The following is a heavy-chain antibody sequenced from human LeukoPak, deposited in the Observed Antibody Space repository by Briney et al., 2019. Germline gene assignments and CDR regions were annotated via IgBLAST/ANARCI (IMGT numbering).Heavy chain of an antibody. V-gene: IGHV3-7*05. D-gene: IGHD3-22*01. CDR1: GFTFSSYW. CDR3: AKDHYDSSGYYPRY. Sequence: PGGSLRLSCAASGFTFSSYWMSWVRQAPGKGLEWVANIKQDGSEKYYVDSVKGRFTISRDNSKNTLYLQMNSLRAEDTAVYYCAKDHYDSSGYYPRYWGQGTLVTVSS. CDR2: IKQDGSEK. J-gene: IGHJ4*02.